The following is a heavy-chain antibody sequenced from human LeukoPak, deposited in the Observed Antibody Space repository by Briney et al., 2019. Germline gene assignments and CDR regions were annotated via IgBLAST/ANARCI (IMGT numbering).Heavy chain of an antibody. D-gene: IGHD3-22*01. Sequence: GGSLRLSCAASGFTFISYSMNWVRQAPGKGLEWVSSISNSSPNIYYADSVKGRFTISRDSAKDSLFLQMNSLRAEDTAVYYCARVREGYYDSSGYYYFDYWGQGTLVTVSS. CDR2: ISNSSPNI. V-gene: IGHV3-21*01. CDR3: ARVREGYYDSSGYYYFDY. J-gene: IGHJ4*02. CDR1: GFTFISYS.